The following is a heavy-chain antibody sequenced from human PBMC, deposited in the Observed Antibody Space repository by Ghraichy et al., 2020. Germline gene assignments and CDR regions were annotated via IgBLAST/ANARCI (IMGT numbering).Heavy chain of an antibody. J-gene: IGHJ5*02. V-gene: IGHV1-3*01. CDR1: GYTFTSYA. D-gene: IGHD3-16*02. CDR3: ARDLSEYDYIWGNYRQNWFDP. CDR2: INPGNGNT. Sequence: ASVKVSCKASGYTFTSYALHWVRQAPGQRLEWMGWINPGNGNTKYLQKFQGRVTLTSDTSASTAYMELSSLRSEDTAVYFCARDLSEYDYIWGNYRQNWFDPWGQGTLVTVSS.